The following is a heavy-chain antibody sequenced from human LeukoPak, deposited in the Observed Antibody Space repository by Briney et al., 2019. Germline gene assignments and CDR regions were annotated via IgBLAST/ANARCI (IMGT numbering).Heavy chain of an antibody. CDR1: GFTFSSYA. D-gene: IGHD6-13*01. CDR2: ITGSGGGT. V-gene: IGHV3-23*01. J-gene: IGHJ4*02. Sequence: GGSLRLSCAASGFTFSSYAMSWVRQAPGKGLEWVSSITGSGGGTYYADSVRGRFTISRDNSKNTLYLQMNSLRAEDTAVYYCAKQPSRMASAGSYFDYWGQGTLVTVSS. CDR3: AKQPSRMASAGSYFDY.